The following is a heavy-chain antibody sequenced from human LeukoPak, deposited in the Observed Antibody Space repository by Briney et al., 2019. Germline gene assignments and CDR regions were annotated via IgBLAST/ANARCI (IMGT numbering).Heavy chain of an antibody. D-gene: IGHD3-10*01. Sequence: GGSLRLSCAASGFISSSYWMSWVRQAPGKGLEWVANVKQDGSERYYGDSVKGRFTISRDNSRSTLYLQMNSLRPEDTAIYYCAREGYYGSGSPPSLYFDYWGQGTLVTVSS. CDR1: GFISSSYW. CDR3: AREGYYGSGSPPSLYFDY. J-gene: IGHJ4*02. V-gene: IGHV3-7*01. CDR2: VKQDGSER.